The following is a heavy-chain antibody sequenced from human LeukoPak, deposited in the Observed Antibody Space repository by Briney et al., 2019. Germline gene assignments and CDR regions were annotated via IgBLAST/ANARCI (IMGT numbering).Heavy chain of an antibody. J-gene: IGHJ4*02. V-gene: IGHV3-30*18. D-gene: IGHD4-17*01. Sequence: GRSLRLSCVASGFSFSDYGMHWVRQAPGQGLEWVAVFSYNGINKYYADSVKGRFTISRDNSKNTQYLQMNSLRPEDTAVYYCAKEGASYGDSPMDFWGQGVLVTVSS. CDR3: AKEGASYGDSPMDF. CDR2: FSYNGINK. CDR1: GFSFSDYG.